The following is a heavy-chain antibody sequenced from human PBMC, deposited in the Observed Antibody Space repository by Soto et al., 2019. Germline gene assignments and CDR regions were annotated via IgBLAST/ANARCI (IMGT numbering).Heavy chain of an antibody. V-gene: IGHV4-39*01. CDR1: GGSISSSSYY. Sequence: QLQLQESGPGLVKPSETLSLTCTVSGGSISSSSYYWGWIRQPPGKGLEWIGSIYYSGSTYYNPSLKSRVTISVDTSKNQFSLKLSSVTAADTAVYYCARHEPLVEMATGFDPWGQGTLVTVSS. CDR2: IYYSGST. J-gene: IGHJ5*02. D-gene: IGHD5-12*01. CDR3: ARHEPLVEMATGFDP.